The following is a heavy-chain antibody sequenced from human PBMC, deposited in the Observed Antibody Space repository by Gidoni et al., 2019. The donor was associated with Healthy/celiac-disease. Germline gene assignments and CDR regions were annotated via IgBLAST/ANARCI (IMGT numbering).Heavy chain of an antibody. CDR2: SNPNSGGT. V-gene: IGHV1-2*02. CDR1: GYTFIGYY. Sequence: QVQLVQSGAEVKKPGASVKVSCKASGYTFIGYYMHWVRQAHGQGLEWMGWSNPNSGGTNYAQKLQGRVTMTRDTSISTTYMERSRLRSDDTAVYYCARGRITIFGVVIPDFDYWGQGTLVTVSS. CDR3: ARGRITIFGVVIPDFDY. D-gene: IGHD3-3*01. J-gene: IGHJ4*02.